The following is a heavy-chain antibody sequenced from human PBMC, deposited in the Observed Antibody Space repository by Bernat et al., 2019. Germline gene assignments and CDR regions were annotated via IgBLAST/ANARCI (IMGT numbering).Heavy chain of an antibody. CDR1: GYTFTSYG. J-gene: IGHJ4*02. CDR2: ISAYNGNT. V-gene: IGHV1-18*01. CDR3: ARSVEGDYGDYVFDY. Sequence: QVQLVQSGAEVKKPGASVKVSCKASGYTFTSYGISWVRQAPGQGLAWMGWISAYNGNTNYAQKLQGRVTMTTDESTSTAYMELSSLRSEDTAVYYCARSVEGDYGDYVFDYWGQGTLVTVSS. D-gene: IGHD4-17*01.